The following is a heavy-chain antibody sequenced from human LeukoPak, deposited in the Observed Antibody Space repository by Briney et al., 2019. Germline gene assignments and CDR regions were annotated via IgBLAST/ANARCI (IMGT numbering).Heavy chain of an antibody. D-gene: IGHD2-15*01. Sequence: ASVKVSCKASGYNLTGYYMHWVRQAPGQGLEWMGRINPNSGGTKYAQKFQGRVTMTRDTSISTAYMELSRLRSDDTAVYYCARDDSAYYFDYWGQGTLVTVSS. CDR1: GYNLTGYY. CDR2: INPNSGGT. V-gene: IGHV1-2*06. CDR3: ARDDSAYYFDY. J-gene: IGHJ4*02.